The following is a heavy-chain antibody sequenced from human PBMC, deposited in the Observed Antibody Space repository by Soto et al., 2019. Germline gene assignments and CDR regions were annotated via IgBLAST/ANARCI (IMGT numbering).Heavy chain of an antibody. J-gene: IGHJ4*02. CDR2: ISGSGDAT. CDR1: GFTFSSYA. V-gene: IGHV3-23*01. CDR3: AKDRRAGGNSAFYFDF. Sequence: GGSLRLSCAASGFTFSSYAMSWVRQAPGKGLEWVSAISGSGDATYYADSVKGRFSISRDNSHNTLYLQVHSLTAEDTAVYYCAKDRRAGGNSAFYFDFWGQGAQVTSPQ. D-gene: IGHD3-16*01.